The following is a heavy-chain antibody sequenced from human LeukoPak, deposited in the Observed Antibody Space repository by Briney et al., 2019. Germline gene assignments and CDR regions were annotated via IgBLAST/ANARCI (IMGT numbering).Heavy chain of an antibody. CDR2: ISSNGGST. CDR1: GFTFSSYA. Sequence: GGSLRLSCAASGFTFSSYAIHWVRQAPGKGLEYVSAISSNGGSTYYANSVKGRFTISRDNSKNTLYLQMGSLRAEDMAVYYCARGDKYYYYMDVWGKGTTVTVSS. J-gene: IGHJ6*03. D-gene: IGHD2-15*01. V-gene: IGHV3-64*01. CDR3: ARGDKYYYYMDV.